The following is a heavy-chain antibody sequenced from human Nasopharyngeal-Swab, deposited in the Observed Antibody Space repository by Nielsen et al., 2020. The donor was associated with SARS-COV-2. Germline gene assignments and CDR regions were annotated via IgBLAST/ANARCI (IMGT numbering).Heavy chain of an antibody. CDR3: ARVVRTRYGSGSYGGFDP. D-gene: IGHD3-10*01. CDR1: GYTFTSYD. J-gene: IGHJ5*02. Sequence: ASVKVSCKASGYTFTSYDINWVRQATGQGLEWMEWMNPKSGNTGYAQKFQGRVTMTRNTSISPAYMELSRLGSEDTAVYYCARVVRTRYGSGSYGGFDPWGQGTLVTVSS. CDR2: MNPKSGNT. V-gene: IGHV1-8*01.